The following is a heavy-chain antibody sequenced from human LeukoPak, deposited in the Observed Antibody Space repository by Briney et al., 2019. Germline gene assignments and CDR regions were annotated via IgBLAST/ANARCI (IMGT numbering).Heavy chain of an antibody. CDR3: AVEMTTDFDH. V-gene: IGHV3-64D*06. J-gene: IGHJ4*02. Sequence: GGSLRLSCSASGFTFNNYVLHWVRQAPGKGLEYVLGFKSKTDETFYSEYVKGRFTVSRDESEDTLYLQMNSLRIDDTAVYYCAVEMTTDFDHWGQGTLVTVSS. D-gene: IGHD5-24*01. CDR2: FKSKTDET. CDR1: GFTFNNYV.